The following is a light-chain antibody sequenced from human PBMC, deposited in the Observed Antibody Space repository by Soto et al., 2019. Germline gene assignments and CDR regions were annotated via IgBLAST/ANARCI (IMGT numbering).Light chain of an antibody. V-gene: IGKV2-28*01. J-gene: IGKJ5*01. CDR2: LVS. CDR1: QSLLHSSGYNY. Sequence: IVLTQSPLSLPVTPGEPASISCRSSQSLLHSSGYNYVDWYLQKPGQSPQLLIYLVSNRASGVPERFSGSGSGTDFTLKIWRLEAEDVGHYYSMQYPQTPHRFGQGSRLEI. CDR3: MQYPQTPHR.